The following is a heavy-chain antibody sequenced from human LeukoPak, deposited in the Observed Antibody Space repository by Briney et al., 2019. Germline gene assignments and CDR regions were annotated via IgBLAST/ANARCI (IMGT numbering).Heavy chain of an antibody. D-gene: IGHD5-18*01. CDR1: GGSFRGYY. V-gene: IGHV4-34*01. Sequence: SETLSLTCAVYGGSFRGYYWSGIRQPPGKGLGWIGEINHSGSTNYNPSLKSRVTISVDTSKNQRSLKRSSGTAADTAVYYCPRGPGYSYGYVDYWGQGTLVTVSS. J-gene: IGHJ4*02. CDR3: PRGPGYSYGYVDY. CDR2: INHSGST.